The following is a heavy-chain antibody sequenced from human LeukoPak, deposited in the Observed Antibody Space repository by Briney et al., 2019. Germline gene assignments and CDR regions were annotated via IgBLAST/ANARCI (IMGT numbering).Heavy chain of an antibody. CDR2: ISTNGGSA. CDR1: GFTFSSYA. V-gene: IGHV3-64*01. Sequence: PGGSLRLSCVASGFTFSSYAMHWVRQAPGKGLEYVSAISTNGGSAYYANSVKGRFTISRDNSKNTLYLQMGSLRAEDMAVYYCAREGGSSSFYVGYWGQGTLVTVSS. D-gene: IGHD2-15*01. CDR3: AREGGSSSFYVGY. J-gene: IGHJ4*02.